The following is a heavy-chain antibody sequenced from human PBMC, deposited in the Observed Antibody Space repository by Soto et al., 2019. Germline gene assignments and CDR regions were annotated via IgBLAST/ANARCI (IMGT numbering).Heavy chain of an antibody. J-gene: IGHJ4*02. Sequence: HPGGSLRLSCAASGFTFSSYAMSWVRQAPGKGLEWVSAIRSSGDNTYYADSVKGRFTISRDNSKNTLFLQMNSLRAEDTAVYYCAKKAAPKTTAAGTDFDYWGQGTLVTVSS. D-gene: IGHD6-13*01. CDR2: IRSSGDNT. CDR1: GFTFSSYA. CDR3: AKKAAPKTTAAGTDFDY. V-gene: IGHV3-23*01.